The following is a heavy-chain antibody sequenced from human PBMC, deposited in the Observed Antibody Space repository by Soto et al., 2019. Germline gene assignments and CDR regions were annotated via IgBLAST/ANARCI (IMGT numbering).Heavy chain of an antibody. CDR1: GFTFSSYA. Sequence: EVQLLESGGGLVQPGGSLRLSCAASGFTFSSYAMSWVRQAPGKGLEWVSAISGSGGSTYYADSVKGRFTISRDNSKNTLYLQMNSLRAEDTAVYYCAKYPHPRYCSGGSCYSSDCWGQGTLVTVSS. J-gene: IGHJ4*02. V-gene: IGHV3-23*01. CDR3: AKYPHPRYCSGGSCYSSDC. CDR2: ISGSGGST. D-gene: IGHD2-15*01.